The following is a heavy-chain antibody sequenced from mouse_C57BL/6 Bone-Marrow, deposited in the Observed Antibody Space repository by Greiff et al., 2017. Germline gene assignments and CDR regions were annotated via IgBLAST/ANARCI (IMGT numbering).Heavy chain of an antibody. V-gene: IGHV5-9*01. CDR3: SRQVTTVLATKYFDV. CDR1: GFTFSSYT. D-gene: IGHD1-1*01. J-gene: IGHJ1*03. Sequence: EVMLVESGGGLVKPGGSLKLSCAASGFTFSSYTMSWVRQTPEQRLQWVAAISGCGGNTYYPDSVKGRFTISRDNDKNILYLQMSSLSSEDTALYYCSRQVTTVLATKYFDVWGTGTTVTVSS. CDR2: ISGCGGNT.